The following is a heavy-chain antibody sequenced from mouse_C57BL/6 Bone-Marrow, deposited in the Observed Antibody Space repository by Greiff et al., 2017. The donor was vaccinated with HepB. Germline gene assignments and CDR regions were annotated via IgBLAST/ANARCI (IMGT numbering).Heavy chain of an antibody. J-gene: IGHJ4*01. D-gene: IGHD1-1*01. CDR3: ARHTVTTVVASYYAMDY. Sequence: EVMLVESGGGLVQPGGSLKLSCAASGFTFSDYYMYWVRQTPEKRLEWVAYISNGGGSTYYPDTVKGRFTISSDNAKNTLYLQMSRLKSEDTAMYYCARHTVTTVVASYYAMDYWGQGTSVTVSS. V-gene: IGHV5-12*01. CDR2: ISNGGGST. CDR1: GFTFSDYY.